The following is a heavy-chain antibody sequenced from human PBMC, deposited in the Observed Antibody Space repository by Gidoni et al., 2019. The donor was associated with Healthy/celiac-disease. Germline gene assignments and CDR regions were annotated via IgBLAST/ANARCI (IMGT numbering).Heavy chain of an antibody. CDR3: ASLYDCWSGYSSYYYYYMDV. J-gene: IGHJ6*03. Sequence: QVQLVQSGAEVKQPGSSVRVSCKASGGTLRRYPISCVRQAPGQGLEWMGGIIPILGTANYAQKFQGRVTITADESTSTAYMGLSSLRSEDTAVYYCASLYDCWSGYSSYYYYYMDVWGKGTTVTVSS. CDR2: IIPILGTA. V-gene: IGHV1-69*01. D-gene: IGHD3-3*01. CDR1: GGTLRRYP.